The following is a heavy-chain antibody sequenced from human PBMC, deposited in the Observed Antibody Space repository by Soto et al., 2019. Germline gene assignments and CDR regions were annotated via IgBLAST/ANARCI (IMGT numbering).Heavy chain of an antibody. V-gene: IGHV3-7*05. Sequence: EVQLEESGGDLVQPGGSLRISCAASGFTLSAYWMTWVRQAPGKGLEWVANINRDGSKKYYLDSVRGRFTISRDNVGNSLYLQMDSLRADDTALYYSARDVSPGSSSLYLDAFDIWGQGTMVTVSS. CDR1: GFTLSAYW. J-gene: IGHJ3*02. CDR3: ARDVSPGSSSLYLDAFDI. D-gene: IGHD6-13*01. CDR2: INRDGSKK.